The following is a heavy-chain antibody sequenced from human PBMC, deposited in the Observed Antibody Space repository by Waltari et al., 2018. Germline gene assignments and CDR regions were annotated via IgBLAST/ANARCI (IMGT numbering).Heavy chain of an antibody. Sequence: EVQLVESGGGLVQPGRSLRLSCAASGFTFDDYAMHWVRQAPGKGLELGSGISWNSGSIGYADSVKGRFTISRDNAKNSLYLQMNSLRAEDTALYYCAKDSSIAVAGRTDYFDYWGQGTLVTVSS. D-gene: IGHD6-19*01. J-gene: IGHJ4*02. CDR3: AKDSSIAVAGRTDYFDY. CDR2: ISWNSGSI. V-gene: IGHV3-9*01. CDR1: GFTFDDYA.